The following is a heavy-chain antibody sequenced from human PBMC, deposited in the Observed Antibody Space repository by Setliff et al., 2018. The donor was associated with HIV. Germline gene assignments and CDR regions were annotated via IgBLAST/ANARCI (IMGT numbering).Heavy chain of an antibody. Sequence: SVKVSCKTTGDIFVHHAVSWVRQAPGQGLEWMGGIIPFFGTALYAPKFQGRITFTANESTSTAFLELSSLRSDDTGVYYCARGGKWLLLDNRLEFWGQGSLVTVSS. D-gene: IGHD3-3*01. J-gene: IGHJ4*02. CDR3: ARGGKWLLLDNRLEF. CDR1: GDIFVHHA. V-gene: IGHV1-69*13. CDR2: IIPFFGTA.